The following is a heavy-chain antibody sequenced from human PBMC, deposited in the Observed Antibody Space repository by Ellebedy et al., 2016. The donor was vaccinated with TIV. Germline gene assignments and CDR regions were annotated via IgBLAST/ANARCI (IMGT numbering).Heavy chain of an antibody. V-gene: IGHV3-7*03. Sequence: GGSLRLSXVASGFTFTNYWMSWVRQAPGKGLEWVANVNHDGSEKNYLDSVKGRFTVSRDNAKSSVYLQMNSLRAEDTALYYCARDIGPSYYYYGLDVWGQGTTVTVS. J-gene: IGHJ6*02. CDR2: VNHDGSEK. CDR1: GFTFTNYW. D-gene: IGHD2-15*01. CDR3: ARDIGPSYYYYGLDV.